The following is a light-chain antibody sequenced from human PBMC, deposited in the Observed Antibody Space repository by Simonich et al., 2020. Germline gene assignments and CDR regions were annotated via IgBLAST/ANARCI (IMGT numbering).Light chain of an antibody. Sequence: QSALTQPRSVSGSPGQSVTISCTGTSSDVGGYNYVSWYQQHPGKAPKLMIYDVSKRPSGVSNRFSVSKSGNTASLTISGLQAEDEADYYCSSYTSSSTWVFGGGTKLTVL. CDR2: DVS. V-gene: IGLV2-11*01. CDR3: SSYTSSSTWV. J-gene: IGLJ3*02. CDR1: SSDVGGYNY.